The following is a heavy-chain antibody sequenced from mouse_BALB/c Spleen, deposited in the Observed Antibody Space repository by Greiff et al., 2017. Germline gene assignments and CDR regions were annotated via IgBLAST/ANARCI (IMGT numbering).Heavy chain of an antibody. CDR1: GYTFTSYY. Sequence: LVESGAELVKPGASVKLSCKASGYTFTSYYMYWVKQRPGQGLEWIGEINPSNGGTNFNEKFKSKATLTVDKSSSTAYMQLSSLTSEDSAVYYCTRGDFYYGSSYGGAMDYWGQGTSVTVSS. J-gene: IGHJ4*01. V-gene: IGHV1S81*02. CDR3: TRGDFYYGSSYGGAMDY. CDR2: INPSNGGT. D-gene: IGHD1-1*01.